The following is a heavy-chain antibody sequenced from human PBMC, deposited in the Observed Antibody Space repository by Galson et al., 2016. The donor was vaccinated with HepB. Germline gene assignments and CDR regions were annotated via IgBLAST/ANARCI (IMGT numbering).Heavy chain of an antibody. CDR3: TRHSKLSDWYFDL. J-gene: IGHJ2*01. Sequence: SETLSLTCTVSGGSISSYYWNWIRQPPGKGLEWLGYIYYSGSTNYNPSLKSRVTISVDTSKNQFSLRLSSVTAADTAIYFCTRHSKLSDWYFDLWGRGTLVTVSS. V-gene: IGHV4-59*08. CDR1: GGSISSYY. D-gene: IGHD1-26*01. CDR2: IYYSGST.